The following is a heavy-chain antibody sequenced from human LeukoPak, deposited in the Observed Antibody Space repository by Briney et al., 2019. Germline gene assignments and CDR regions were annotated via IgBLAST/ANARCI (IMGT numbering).Heavy chain of an antibody. Sequence: SETLSLTCTVSGGSISGYYWSWLRQPAGKGLEWIGRMSRSGGSNFNPSLKSRVTISVDSSKRQVSLKLTSVTAADTAVYYCARLLVPAASGAFDIWGQGTIVTVSS. CDR3: ARLLVPAASGAFDI. V-gene: IGHV4-4*07. CDR2: MSRSGGS. J-gene: IGHJ3*02. CDR1: GGSISGYY. D-gene: IGHD2-2*01.